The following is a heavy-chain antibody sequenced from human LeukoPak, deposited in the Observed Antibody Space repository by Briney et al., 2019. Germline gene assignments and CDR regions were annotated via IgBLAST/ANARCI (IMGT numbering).Heavy chain of an antibody. D-gene: IGHD3-9*01. Sequence: SETLSLTCGVSGGFISKYCWSWIRLAPGKGLEWIGNTFYRGSSNYNPSLRSRVTISVDTSKNQFSLKLSSLTAADTAVYYCVRGGGYFEWDYYFDYWGQGNLVTVSS. J-gene: IGHJ4*02. CDR3: VRGGGYFEWDYYFDY. CDR2: TFYRGSS. CDR1: GGFISKYC. V-gene: IGHV4-59*01.